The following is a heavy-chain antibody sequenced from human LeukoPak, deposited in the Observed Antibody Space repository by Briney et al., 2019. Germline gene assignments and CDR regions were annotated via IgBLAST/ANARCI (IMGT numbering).Heavy chain of an antibody. CDR1: GGSISSSSYY. CDR2: IYYSGGT. J-gene: IGHJ4*02. V-gene: IGHV4-39*01. CDR3: ARLTIFGVAPLDY. Sequence: SETLSLTCTVSGGSISSSSYYWGWIRQPPGKGLEWIGSIYYSGGTYYNPSLKSRVTISVDTSKNQFSLKLSSVPAADTAVYYCARLTIFGVAPLDYWGQGTLVTVSS. D-gene: IGHD3-3*01.